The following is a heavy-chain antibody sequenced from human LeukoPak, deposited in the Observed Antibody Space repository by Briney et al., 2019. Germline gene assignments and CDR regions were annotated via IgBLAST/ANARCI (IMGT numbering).Heavy chain of an antibody. CDR3: AKDRRGYYGSGSNFDY. V-gene: IGHV3-23*01. CDR1: GFTFSSYA. CDR2: ISGSGGST. J-gene: IGHJ4*02. Sequence: SGGSLRLSCAASGFTFSSYAMSWVRQAPGKGLEWVSAISGSGGSTYYADSVKGRFTISRDNSKNTLYLQMNSLRAEDTAVYYCAKDRRGYYGSGSNFDYWGQGTLVTVSS. D-gene: IGHD3-10*01.